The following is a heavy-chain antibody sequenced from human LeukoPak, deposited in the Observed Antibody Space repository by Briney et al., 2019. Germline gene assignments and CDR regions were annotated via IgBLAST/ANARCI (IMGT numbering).Heavy chain of an antibody. CDR2: ISAYNGNT. V-gene: IGHV1-18*01. D-gene: IGHD5-12*01. Sequence: ASVKVSCKASGYTFTSYGISWVRQAPGQGLEWMGWISAYNGNTNYAQKLQGRVTMTTDTSTSTAYMELRSLRSDDTAVYYCARGVATMSGSNWFDPWGQGTLVTVSS. CDR3: ARGVATMSGSNWFDP. J-gene: IGHJ5*02. CDR1: GYTFTSYG.